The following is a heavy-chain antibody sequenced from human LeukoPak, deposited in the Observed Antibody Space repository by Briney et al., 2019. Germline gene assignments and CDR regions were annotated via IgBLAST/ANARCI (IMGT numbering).Heavy chain of an antibody. D-gene: IGHD6-19*01. V-gene: IGHV1-18*01. J-gene: IGHJ4*02. CDR3: ARGSRGLAVAGLDY. Sequence: ASVKVSCKASGYTFSSYGISWVRQAPGQGLEWMGWISTYNGNTSYAQKLQGRVTMTTDTSMSTAYMELRSLRSDDTAVYYCARGSRGLAVAGLDYWGQGTLVTVSS. CDR1: GYTFSSYG. CDR2: ISTYNGNT.